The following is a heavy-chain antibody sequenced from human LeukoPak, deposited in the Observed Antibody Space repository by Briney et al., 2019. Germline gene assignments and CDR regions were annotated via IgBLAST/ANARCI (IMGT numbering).Heavy chain of an antibody. J-gene: IGHJ4*02. D-gene: IGHD6-19*01. CDR2: MNPNSGNT. CDR1: GYTFSRSD. CDR3: TRGSSIGGDVDY. Sequence: ASPKDSSKASGYTFSRSDIRWGPHAIGQGLGWRGWMNPNSGNTGYAQKFQGRVTITRNTSISTAYMELSSLRSEDTAVHYCTRGSSIGGDVDYWGQGALVTVSS. V-gene: IGHV1-8*03.